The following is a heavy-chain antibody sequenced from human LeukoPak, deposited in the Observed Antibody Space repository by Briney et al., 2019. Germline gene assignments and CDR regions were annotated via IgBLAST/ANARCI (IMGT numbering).Heavy chain of an antibody. Sequence: GGSLRLSCAASGFTFSSYSMNWVRLAPGKGLEWVSGISWNSGSIGYADSVKGRFTISRDNAKNSLYLQMNSLRAEDTALYYCAKDSESFGSSCPVYYYYGMDVWGLGTTVTVSS. D-gene: IGHD6-13*01. V-gene: IGHV3-9*01. J-gene: IGHJ6*02. CDR3: AKDSESFGSSCPVYYYYGMDV. CDR2: ISWNSGSI. CDR1: GFTFSSYS.